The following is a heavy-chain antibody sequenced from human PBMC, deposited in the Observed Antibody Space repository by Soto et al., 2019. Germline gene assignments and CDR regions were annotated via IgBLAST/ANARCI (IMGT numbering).Heavy chain of an antibody. CDR1: GVTFSNYA. CDR3: AKERLARGFDY. CDR2: ISGGGDNT. V-gene: IGHV3-23*01. J-gene: IGHJ4*02. Sequence: EVQLLDSGGGLVQPGGSLRLSCEASGVTFSNYAMNWVRQAPGKGLEWVLGISGGGDNTYYADSVKGRFTISRDNSKNTVFLQMHSLRTEVTAVYYCAKERLARGFDYRGQGTLVTVSS.